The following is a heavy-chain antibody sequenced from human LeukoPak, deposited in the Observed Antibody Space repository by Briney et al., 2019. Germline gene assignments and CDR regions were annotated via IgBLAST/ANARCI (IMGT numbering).Heavy chain of an antibody. CDR2: IKEDGSEK. Sequence: GGSLRLSSVASGFAYSTYWMSWVRQAPGKGLEWVANIKEDGSEKYYVDSVKGRFTISRDNAKNSLYLQMNNLGAEDTAVYYCARAGAYGSGSRDYWGQGTLVTVSS. V-gene: IGHV3-7*01. CDR1: GFAYSTYW. J-gene: IGHJ4*02. CDR3: ARAGAYGSGSRDY. D-gene: IGHD3-10*01.